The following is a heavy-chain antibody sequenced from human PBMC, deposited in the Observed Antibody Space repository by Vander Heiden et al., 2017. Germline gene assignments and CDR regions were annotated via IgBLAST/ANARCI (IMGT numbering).Heavy chain of an antibody. V-gene: IGHV3-30-3*01. CDR2: ISYDGSSK. CDR1: GFAFRVYA. Sequence: QVQLVDSGGGVVQPGRPLRLSWAASGFAFRVYAMHWVRQAPGKGPEWVSPISYDGSSKYYADSVKGRFTISRDNSNNTVYLQMNSLRGEDTSVYYCSRGADGSSSGREFDHWGQGTLVTVSS. J-gene: IGHJ4*02. CDR3: SRGADGSSSGREFDH. D-gene: IGHD6-6*01.